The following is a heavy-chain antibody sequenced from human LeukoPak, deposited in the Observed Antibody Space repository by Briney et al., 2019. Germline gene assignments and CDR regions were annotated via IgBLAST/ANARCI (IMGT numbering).Heavy chain of an antibody. D-gene: IGHD2-2*01. Sequence: GGSLRLSCAASGFTFNTYAMSWARQAPGKGLEWVSAISGSGGSTYYADSVKGRFTISRDNSKNTLYLQIHSLRAEDTAVYYCAKGKSSSSSSIDWWGQGTLVTVSS. V-gene: IGHV3-23*01. CDR1: GFTFNTYA. CDR2: ISGSGGST. CDR3: AKGKSSSSSSIDW. J-gene: IGHJ4*02.